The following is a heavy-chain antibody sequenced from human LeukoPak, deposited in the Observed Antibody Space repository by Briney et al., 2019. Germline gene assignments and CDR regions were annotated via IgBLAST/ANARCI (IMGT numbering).Heavy chain of an antibody. CDR3: ARAFRNGSLGPDAGDAFDI. Sequence: PSETLSLTCTVSGGSISSGGYYWSWIRQHPGKGLEWIGYIYYSGSTYYNPSLKSRVTISVDTSKNQFSLKLSSVTAADTAVYYSARAFRNGSLGPDAGDAFDIWGQGTMVTVSS. J-gene: IGHJ3*02. CDR2: IYYSGST. D-gene: IGHD2-15*01. V-gene: IGHV4-31*03. CDR1: GGSISSGGYY.